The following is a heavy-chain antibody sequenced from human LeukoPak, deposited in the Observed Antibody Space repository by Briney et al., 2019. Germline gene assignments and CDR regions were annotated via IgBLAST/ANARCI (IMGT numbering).Heavy chain of an antibody. CDR2: INPNSGGT. CDR1: GYTFTGYS. CDR3: AKKLRYFDSPVHAFDI. Sequence: ASVTVSCKASGYTFTGYSMHWVRQAPGQGLEWMGWINPNSGGTNYAQKFQGRITMTRDTSISTALMELSRLRSDDTAVYYCAKKLRYFDSPVHAFDIWAQSTTVTVSS. D-gene: IGHD3-22*01. V-gene: IGHV1-2*02. J-gene: IGHJ3*02.